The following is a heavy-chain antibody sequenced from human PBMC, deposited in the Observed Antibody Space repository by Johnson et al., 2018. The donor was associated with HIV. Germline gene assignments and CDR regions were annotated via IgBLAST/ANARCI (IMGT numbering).Heavy chain of an antibody. J-gene: IGHJ3*02. Sequence: VQLVESGGGLVKPGGSLRLSCAASGFTFNNALMSWVRQAPGKGLEWLGRIRSKTDGGTTDYAEPVKGRFTISRDDLKNTLYLQMNSLKSEDTAVYYCTALWAAAGDAFDIWGQGTMVTVSS. D-gene: IGHD6-13*01. CDR3: TALWAAAGDAFDI. CDR2: IRSKTDGGTT. V-gene: IGHV3-15*01. CDR1: GFTFNNAL.